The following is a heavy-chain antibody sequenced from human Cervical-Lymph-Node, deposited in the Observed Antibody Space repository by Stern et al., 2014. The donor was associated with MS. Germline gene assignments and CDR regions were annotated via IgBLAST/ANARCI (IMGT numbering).Heavy chain of an antibody. V-gene: IGHV1-46*03. Sequence: QVQLVQSGAELKKHGASVKGSCKASGYPFTSYYMHSVRQPPVQGLEWMGIITPTGGSTSSAHKFQGRVTMTRDTSTSTVYRELSSLRSEDTAVYYCARGPYSSGWYYFDYWGQGTLVTVSS. D-gene: IGHD6-19*01. CDR1: GYPFTSYY. CDR2: ITPTGGST. J-gene: IGHJ4*02. CDR3: ARGPYSSGWYYFDY.